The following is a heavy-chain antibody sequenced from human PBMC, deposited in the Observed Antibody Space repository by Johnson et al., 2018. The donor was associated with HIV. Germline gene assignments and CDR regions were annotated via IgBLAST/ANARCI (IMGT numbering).Heavy chain of an antibody. CDR2: IKQDGSEK. CDR1: GFTFTNAW. J-gene: IGHJ3*02. Sequence: VQLVESGGGLVKPGGSLRLSCAASGFTFTNAWMSWVRQAPGKGLEWVANIKQDGSEKFYVDSVKGRFTISRDNAKNSLYLQLTSLRAEDTAVYYCAKDLAPYRTVVKSRDAFDIWGQGTMVTVSS. V-gene: IGHV3-7*01. CDR3: AKDLAPYRTVVKSRDAFDI. D-gene: IGHD4-23*01.